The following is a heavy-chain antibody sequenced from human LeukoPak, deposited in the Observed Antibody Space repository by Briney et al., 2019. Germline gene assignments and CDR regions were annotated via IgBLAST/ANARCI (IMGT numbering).Heavy chain of an antibody. CDR2: ICGPGGSET. J-gene: IGHJ5*02. Sequence: GGSLRLSCAASGFTFSSYEMNWFRQAPGKGLEWVSVICGPGGSETRYADSVKGRFTISRDDSKNMLSLQMNSLRAEDTAVYFCAQYGQRLVESWGQGALVTVSS. CDR1: GFTFSSYE. V-gene: IGHV3-23*01. D-gene: IGHD6-19*01. CDR3: AQYGQRLVES.